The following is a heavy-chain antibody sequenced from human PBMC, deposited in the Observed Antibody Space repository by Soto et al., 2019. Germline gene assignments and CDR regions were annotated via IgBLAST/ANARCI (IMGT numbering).Heavy chain of an antibody. CDR3: ARIAGHCIDGSCRGPPH. V-gene: IGHV1-18*01. D-gene: IGHD2-15*01. J-gene: IGHJ1*01. Sequence: QVQLVQSGAEVKKPGASVKVSCQASGYIFTSYGISWVRQAPGQGLEWMGWISGYNGNTNYPQKFQGRVTMTTDTSTSTAYMELRSLRSDDTAVYYCARIAGHCIDGSCRGPPHWGQGTLVTVSS. CDR1: GYIFTSYG. CDR2: ISGYNGNT.